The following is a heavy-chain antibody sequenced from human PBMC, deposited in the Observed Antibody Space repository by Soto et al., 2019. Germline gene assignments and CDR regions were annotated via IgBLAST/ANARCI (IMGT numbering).Heavy chain of an antibody. Sequence: QVQLQQWGAGLLKPSETLSLTCAVYGGSFSGYYWSWIRQPPGKGLEWIGEINHSGSTNYNPSLKGRVTRSVERAKNQFSLKLRAVTAADTAVYYCARGCRIVGGTSSWGSYYYYGMDVWGQGTTGTGSS. CDR1: GGSFSGYY. CDR3: ARGCRIVGGTSSWGSYYYYGMDV. J-gene: IGHJ6*02. D-gene: IGHD1-26*01. V-gene: IGHV4-34*01. CDR2: INHSGST.